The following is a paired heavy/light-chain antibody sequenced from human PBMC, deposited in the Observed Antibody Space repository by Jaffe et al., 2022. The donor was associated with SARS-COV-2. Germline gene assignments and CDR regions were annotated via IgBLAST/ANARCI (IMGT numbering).Heavy chain of an antibody. V-gene: IGHV1-46*04. Sequence: QVQLVQSGAEVKEPGASVKVSCKASGYTFITYYVHWVRQAPGQGLEWMGIINPSGGRTTYAQRLQGRVTMTRDTPTSTVYMELSSLKSEDTAVYYCARAVGNWFDPWGQGTLVTVSS. D-gene: IGHD2-2*01. CDR2: INPSGGRT. J-gene: IGHJ5*02. CDR1: GYTFITYY. CDR3: ARAVGNWFDP.
Light chain of an antibody. CDR3: CAYAGSYSWV. CDR2: DVN. CDR1: SSDVAFYNY. V-gene: IGLV2-11*01. Sequence: QSALTQPRSVSGSPGQSVTISCTGTSSDVAFYNYVSWYQQHPGKAPKVMIHDVNKRPSGVPDRFSGSKSGNTASLTISGLQAEDEADYYCCAYAGSYSWVFGGGTKLTVL. J-gene: IGLJ3*02.